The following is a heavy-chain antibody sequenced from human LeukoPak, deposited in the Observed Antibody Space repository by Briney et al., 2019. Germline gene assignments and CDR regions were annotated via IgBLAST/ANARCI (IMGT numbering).Heavy chain of an antibody. D-gene: IGHD2-15*01. J-gene: IGHJ3*02. V-gene: IGHV3-53*05. CDR1: TTVRGNY. Sequence: GGSLRLSCAAPTTVRGNYMTWVRKAPGKGLEGVSVIYSGGDTYYADSVKGRFTISRDNSQNTLYLQMNGLRVEDTGVYYCATNAVVVAATGVLDIWGQGTMVTVSS. CDR2: IYSGGDT. CDR3: ATNAVVVAATGVLDI.